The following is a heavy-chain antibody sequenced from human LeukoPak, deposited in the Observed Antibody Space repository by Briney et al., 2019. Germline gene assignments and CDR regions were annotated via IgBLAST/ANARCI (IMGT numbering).Heavy chain of an antibody. J-gene: IGHJ4*02. D-gene: IGHD2-15*01. Sequence: GGSLRLSCAASGFTFSSYSMNWVRQAPGKGLEWVSSISSCSSYIYYADSVKGRFTISRDNAKNSLYLQMNSLRAEDTAVYYCAREFGYCSGGSCYSFGYYFDYWGQGTLVTVSS. CDR2: ISSCSSYI. V-gene: IGHV3-21*01. CDR3: AREFGYCSGGSCYSFGYYFDY. CDR1: GFTFSSYS.